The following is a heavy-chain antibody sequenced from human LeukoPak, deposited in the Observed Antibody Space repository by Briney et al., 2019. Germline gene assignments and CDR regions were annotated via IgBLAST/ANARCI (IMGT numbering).Heavy chain of an antibody. J-gene: IGHJ3*02. D-gene: IGHD3-10*01. Sequence: GSLRLSCAASGFTFSNYGMNWVRQAPGKGLEWVSFTDTSGRYVYYGDSVKGRFTISRDNAKNLLFLQMNGLRAEDTALYYCARGRSITLLRGVAMSDGFDIWGQGAMVAVSS. V-gene: IGHV3-21*06. CDR2: TDTSGRYV. CDR1: GFTFSNYG. CDR3: ARGRSITLLRGVAMSDGFDI.